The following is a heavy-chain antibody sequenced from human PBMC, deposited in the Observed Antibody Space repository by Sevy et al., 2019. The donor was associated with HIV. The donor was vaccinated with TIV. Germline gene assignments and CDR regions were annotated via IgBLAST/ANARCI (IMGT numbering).Heavy chain of an antibody. D-gene: IGHD1-26*01. CDR1: GGSISNYY. CDR3: ARHGRKSRSYSNWYFDL. V-gene: IGHV4-59*08. CDR2: GCYNGST. Sequence: SETLSLTCTVSGGSISNYYWSWIRQPPGKGLEWIGYGCYNGSTNYNPSLTIRVTISVDTSKNQFSLKLSSVTAADTAVYSCARHGRKSRSYSNWYFDLWGRGTLVTISS. J-gene: IGHJ2*01.